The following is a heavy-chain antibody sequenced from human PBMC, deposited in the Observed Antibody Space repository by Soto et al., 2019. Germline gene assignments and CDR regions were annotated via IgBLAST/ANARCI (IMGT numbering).Heavy chain of an antibody. CDR1: GFTFSSYA. V-gene: IGHV3-23*01. J-gene: IGHJ6*02. Sequence: GGSLRLSCAASGFTFSSYAMSWVRQAPGKGLEWVSAISGSGGSTYYADSVKGRFTISRDNSKNTLYLQMNSLRAEDTAVYYCAKSLTDILTGYYKSYYYGMDVWGQGTTVTVSS. CDR2: ISGSGGST. D-gene: IGHD3-9*01. CDR3: AKSLTDILTGYYKSYYYGMDV.